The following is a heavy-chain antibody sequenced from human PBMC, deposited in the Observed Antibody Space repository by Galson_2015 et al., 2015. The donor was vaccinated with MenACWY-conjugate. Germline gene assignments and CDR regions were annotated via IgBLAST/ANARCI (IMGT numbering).Heavy chain of an antibody. CDR3: ARGPYGMDA. CDR1: GFTFRNYW. J-gene: IGHJ6*02. Sequence: SLRLSCAASGFTFRNYWMTWVRQAPGKGLEWVASIKKDGSEKYYVDSVKGRFTISRDNAKNSLYLEMNSLRVEDTAVYSCARGPYGMDAGGQGTTAPASS. V-gene: IGHV3-7*03. CDR2: IKKDGSEK.